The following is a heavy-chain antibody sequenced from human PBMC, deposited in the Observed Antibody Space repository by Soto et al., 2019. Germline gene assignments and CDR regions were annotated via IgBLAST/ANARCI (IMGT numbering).Heavy chain of an antibody. D-gene: IGHD2-15*01. CDR2: ISAYNGNT. J-gene: IGHJ4*02. V-gene: IGHV1-18*01. CDR1: GYTFTSYG. CDR3: ARDLLLYCSGGSCYPGY. Sequence: QVQLVQSGAEVKKPGASVKVSCKASGYTFTSYGISWVRQAPGQGLEWMGWISAYNGNTNYAQKLQGRVTMTTDTSTSTAYMELRSLRSDDTAVYYCARDLLLYCSGGSCYPGYWGQGTLVTVSS.